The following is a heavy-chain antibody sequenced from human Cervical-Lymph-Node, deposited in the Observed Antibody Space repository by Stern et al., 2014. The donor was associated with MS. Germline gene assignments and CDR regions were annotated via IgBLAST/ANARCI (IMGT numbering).Heavy chain of an antibody. CDR3: AKPLYHSYGMDV. V-gene: IGHV3-9*01. CDR1: GFTLDDYA. CDR2: ISWNSGKI. D-gene: IGHD3-16*01. Sequence: DVQLVESGGGLVQPGRSLRLSCEASGFTLDDYAMHWVRQGPGKGLEWVSGISWNSGKIGYADSVKGRFTISRDNAKNSLYLQMNSLRAEDTALYYCAKPLYHSYGMDVWGQGTTVTVSS. J-gene: IGHJ6*02.